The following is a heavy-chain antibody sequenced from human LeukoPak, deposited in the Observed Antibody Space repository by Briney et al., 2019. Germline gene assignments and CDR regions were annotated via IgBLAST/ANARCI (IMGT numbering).Heavy chain of an antibody. V-gene: IGHV3-7*01. CDR1: GFTFSSYW. CDR3: ARVGPYYYGSGSSFDY. Sequence: GGSLRLSCAASGFTFSSYWMSWVRQAPGKGLEWVANIKQDGSEKYYVDSVKGRFTISGDNAKNSLYLQMNSLRAEDTAVYYCARVGPYYYGSGSSFDYWGQGTLVTVSS. D-gene: IGHD3-10*01. CDR2: IKQDGSEK. J-gene: IGHJ4*02.